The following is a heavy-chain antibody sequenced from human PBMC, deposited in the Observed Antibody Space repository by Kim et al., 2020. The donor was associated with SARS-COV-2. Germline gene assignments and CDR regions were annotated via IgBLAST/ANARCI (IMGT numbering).Heavy chain of an antibody. D-gene: IGHD2-15*01. CDR3: ATLQDDDY. V-gene: IGHV3-7*03. Sequence: GSPENYVDSVKARLTSSRDNAKNSLYLQMNSLRAEDTAVYFCATLQDDDYWGQGTLLTVSS. CDR2: GSPE. J-gene: IGHJ4*02.